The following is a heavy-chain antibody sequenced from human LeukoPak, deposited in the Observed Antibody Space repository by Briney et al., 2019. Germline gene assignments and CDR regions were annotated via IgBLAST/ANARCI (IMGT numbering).Heavy chain of an antibody. D-gene: IGHD6-19*01. J-gene: IGHJ4*02. CDR2: IRSKAYGGTT. Sequence: GGSLRLSCAASGFTFSSYSMNWFRQAPGKGLEWVGFIRSKAYGGTTEYAASVKGRFTISRDDSKSVAYLQMNSLKTEDTAVYYCTRGPFPVDSSGKPFDYWGQGTLVTVSS. CDR1: GFTFSSYS. CDR3: TRGPFPVDSSGKPFDY. V-gene: IGHV3-49*03.